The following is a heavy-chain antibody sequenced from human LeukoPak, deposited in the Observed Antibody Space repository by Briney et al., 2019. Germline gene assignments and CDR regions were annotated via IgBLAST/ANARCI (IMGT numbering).Heavy chain of an antibody. CDR3: ARVHGDYYFDY. CDR2: IYTSGST. Sequence: DPSETLSLTCTVSGGSISSGSYYWSWIRQPAGKGLEWIGRIYTSGSTNYNPSLKSRVTISVDTSKNQFSLKLSSVTAADTAVYYCARVHGDYYFDYWGQGTLVTVSS. D-gene: IGHD4-17*01. CDR1: GGSISSGSYY. V-gene: IGHV4-61*02. J-gene: IGHJ4*02.